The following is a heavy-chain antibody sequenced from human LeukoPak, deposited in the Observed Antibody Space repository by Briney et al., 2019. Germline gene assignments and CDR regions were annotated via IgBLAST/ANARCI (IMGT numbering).Heavy chain of an antibody. J-gene: IGHJ4*02. V-gene: IGHV1-18*04. CDR3: ARPLSWFGELLFGGGYYFDY. CDR2: ISAYNGNT. CDR1: GYTFTIYG. Sequence: GASVKVSCKASGYTFTIYGISWVRHAPGQGLEWMGWISAYNGNTNYAQKLQGRVTMTTDTSTSTAYMELRSLSSDDTAVYYCARPLSWFGELLFGGGYYFDYWGQGTLVTVSS. D-gene: IGHD3-10*01.